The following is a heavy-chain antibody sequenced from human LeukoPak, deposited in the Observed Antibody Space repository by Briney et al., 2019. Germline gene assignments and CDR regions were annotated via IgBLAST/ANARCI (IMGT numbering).Heavy chain of an antibody. V-gene: IGHV5-51*01. D-gene: IGHD3-10*01. CDR3: ARQPGAGWFDP. Sequence: GESLKISCQASGYSFTSSWIGWTRQMPGKGLEWMAIINPGDSDTRYSPSFQGQVTISADKSISTVYLQWGSLKASDTAMYYCARQPGAGWFDPWGQGTLVTVSS. CDR2: INPGDSDT. J-gene: IGHJ5*02. CDR1: GYSFTSSW.